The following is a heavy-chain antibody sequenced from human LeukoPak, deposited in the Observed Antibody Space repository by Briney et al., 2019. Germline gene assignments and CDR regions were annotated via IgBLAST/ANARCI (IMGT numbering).Heavy chain of an antibody. D-gene: IGHD2-8*01. V-gene: IGHV4-4*02. CDR2: IYHSGST. CDR1: GGSIISGNW. Sequence: SETLSLTCAVSGGSIISGNWWSWVRQPPGKGLEWIGEIYHSGSTNYNPSLKSRVTISVDTSKNQFSLKLSSVTAADTAVYYCARGGGCTNGVCYAIDYWGQGTLVTVSS. CDR3: ARGGGCTNGVCYAIDY. J-gene: IGHJ4*02.